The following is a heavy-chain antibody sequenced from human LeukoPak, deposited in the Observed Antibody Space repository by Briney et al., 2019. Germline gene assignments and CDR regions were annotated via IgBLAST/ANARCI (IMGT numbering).Heavy chain of an antibody. CDR2: IYYSGST. Sequence: MSSETLSLTCTVSGGSISSSSYYWGWIRQPPGKGLEWIGSIYYSGSTYYNPSLKSRVTISVDTSKNQFSLKLSSVTAADTAVYYCARPRHCSGGSCYLSGFDYWGQGTLVTVSS. CDR3: ARPRHCSGGSCYLSGFDY. V-gene: IGHV4-39*01. J-gene: IGHJ4*02. D-gene: IGHD2-15*01. CDR1: GGSISSSSYY.